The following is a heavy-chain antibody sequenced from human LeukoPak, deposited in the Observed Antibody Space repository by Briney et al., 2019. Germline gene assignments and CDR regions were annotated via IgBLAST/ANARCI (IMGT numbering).Heavy chain of an antibody. CDR3: ARGGLWCGELFGDYYYGMDV. V-gene: IGHV4-59*01. CDR2: IYYSGST. CDR1: GGSISSYY. Sequence: PSETLSLTCTVSGGSISSYYWSWIRQPPGKGLEWIGYIYYSGSTNYNPSLKSRVTISVDTSKNQFSLKLSSVTAADTAVYYCARGGLWCGELFGDYYYGMDVWGQGTTVTVSS. J-gene: IGHJ6*02. D-gene: IGHD3-10*01.